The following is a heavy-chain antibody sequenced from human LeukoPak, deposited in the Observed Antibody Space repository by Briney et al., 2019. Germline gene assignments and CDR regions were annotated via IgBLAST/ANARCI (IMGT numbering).Heavy chain of an antibody. D-gene: IGHD3-22*01. CDR1: GGSISSGDYY. CDR2: IYYSGST. CDR3: ARITMIVVVITRNWYFDL. J-gene: IGHJ2*01. Sequence: SQTLSLTCTVSGGSISSGDYYWSWIRQPPGKGLEWIGYIYYSGSTYYNPSLKGRVTISVDTSKNQFSLKLSSVTAADTAVYYCARITMIVVVITRNWYFDLWGRGTLVTVSS. V-gene: IGHV4-30-4*01.